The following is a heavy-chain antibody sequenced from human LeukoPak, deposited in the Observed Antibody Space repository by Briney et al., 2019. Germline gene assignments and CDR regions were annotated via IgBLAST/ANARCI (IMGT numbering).Heavy chain of an antibody. CDR1: GFTFSSYA. Sequence: GSLRLSCAASGFTFSSYAMSWVRQAPGKGLEWVSAISGSGGSTYYADSVKGRFTISRDNSKNTLYLQMNSLGAEDTAVYYCAKDGSYYYDSSGYSSWGQGTLVTVSS. D-gene: IGHD3-22*01. CDR2: ISGSGGST. V-gene: IGHV3-23*01. CDR3: AKDGSYYYDSSGYSS. J-gene: IGHJ5*02.